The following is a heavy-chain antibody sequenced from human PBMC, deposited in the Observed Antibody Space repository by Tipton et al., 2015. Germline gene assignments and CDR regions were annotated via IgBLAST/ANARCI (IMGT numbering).Heavy chain of an antibody. J-gene: IGHJ6*02. D-gene: IGHD3-16*01. Sequence: SLRLSCAASGFTFYSYWMNWVRQAPGKGLEWVANIKEDGSDKYYVDSVMGRFTISRDNAKNSLYLQMNSLRVEDTAVYYCARYVWLGTQETYAMDVWGQGTTVAVSS. CDR2: IKEDGSDK. CDR3: ARYVWLGTQETYAMDV. V-gene: IGHV3-7*01. CDR1: GFTFYSYW.